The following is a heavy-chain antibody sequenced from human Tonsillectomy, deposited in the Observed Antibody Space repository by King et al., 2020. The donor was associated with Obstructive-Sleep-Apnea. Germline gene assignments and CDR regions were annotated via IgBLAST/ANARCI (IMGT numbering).Heavy chain of an antibody. J-gene: IGHJ6*02. CDR1: GFTFSSYS. CDR2: ISSSSSTI. CDR3: CGSYYGEPMDV. V-gene: IGHV3-48*04. Sequence: VQLVESGGGLVQPGGSLRLSCAASGFTFSSYSMNWVRQAPGKGLEWVSYISSSSSTIYYADSVKGRFTISRDNAKNSLYLQMNSLRAEDTALYYCCGSYYGEPMDVWGQGTTVTVSS. D-gene: IGHD1-26*01.